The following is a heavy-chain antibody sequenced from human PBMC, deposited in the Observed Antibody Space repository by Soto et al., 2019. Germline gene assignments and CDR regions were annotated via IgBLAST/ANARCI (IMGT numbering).Heavy chain of an antibody. CDR3: ARDSARVPAAGYNWFDP. J-gene: IGHJ5*02. CDR2: IYYSGST. D-gene: IGHD2-2*01. V-gene: IGHV4-59*01. CDR1: GGSISSYY. Sequence: PSETLSLTCTVSGGSISSYYWSWIRQPPGKGLEWIGYIYYSGSTNYNPSLKSRVTISVDTSKNQFSLKLSSVTAADTAVYYCARDSARVPAAGYNWFDPWGQGTLVTVSS.